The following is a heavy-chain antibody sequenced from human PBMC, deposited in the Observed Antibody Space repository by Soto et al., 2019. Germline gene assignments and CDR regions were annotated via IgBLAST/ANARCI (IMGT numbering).Heavy chain of an antibody. Sequence: SVKVSCKASGGTFSSYAISWVRQAPVHGLEWMGGIIPIFGTANYAQKFQGRVTITADESTSTAYMELSSLRSEDTAVYYCARVDYYDSSGYGPFDYWGQGTLVTVSS. CDR2: IIPIFGTA. V-gene: IGHV1-69*13. CDR3: ARVDYYDSSGYGPFDY. J-gene: IGHJ4*02. D-gene: IGHD3-22*01. CDR1: GGTFSSYA.